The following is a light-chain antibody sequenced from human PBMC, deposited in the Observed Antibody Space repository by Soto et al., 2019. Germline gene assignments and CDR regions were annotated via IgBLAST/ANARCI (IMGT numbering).Light chain of an antibody. V-gene: IGKV3-20*01. CDR3: QQYGSSPPWT. CDR1: QSVSSSF. Sequence: EIVLTQSPGTLSLSPGERATLSCRASQSVSSSFLAWYQQKPGQAPRLLIYGASIRATGIPDRFSGSGSGTDFTLTISRLEPEYFAVYYCQQYGSSPPWTFGQGTKVEIK. J-gene: IGKJ1*01. CDR2: GAS.